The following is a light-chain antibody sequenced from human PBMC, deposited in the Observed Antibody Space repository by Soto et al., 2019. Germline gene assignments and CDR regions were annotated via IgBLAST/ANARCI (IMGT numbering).Light chain of an antibody. CDR1: QSISNW. CDR2: DAS. CDR3: QQYNSYPGT. J-gene: IGKJ1*01. V-gene: IGKV1-5*01. Sequence: DIQMTQSPSTLSASVGDRVTITCRASQSISNWLAWYQQKPGKAPNLLIYDASNLESVVPSRFSSSGSGTKFNLTISSLQPDDFATYYCQQYNSYPGTFGQGTKVEIK.